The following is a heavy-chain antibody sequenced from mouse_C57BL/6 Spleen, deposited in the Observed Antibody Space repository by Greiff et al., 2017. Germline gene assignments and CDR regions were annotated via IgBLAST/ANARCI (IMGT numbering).Heavy chain of an antibody. CDR1: GFNINDYY. Sequence: VQLQQSGAELVKPGASVKLSCTASGFNINDYYMHWVKQRTEQGLEWIGRIDPEDGETKYAPKFQGKATITADTSSNTAYLQLSSLPSEDTAVHYCAPQLGRDWYFDVWGTGTTVTVSS. J-gene: IGHJ1*03. CDR2: IDPEDGET. CDR3: APQLGRDWYFDV. D-gene: IGHD4-1*02. V-gene: IGHV14-2*01.